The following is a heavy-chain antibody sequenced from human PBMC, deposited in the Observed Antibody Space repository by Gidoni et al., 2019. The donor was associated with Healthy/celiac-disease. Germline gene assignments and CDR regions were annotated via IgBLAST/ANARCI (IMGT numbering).Heavy chain of an antibody. D-gene: IGHD3-3*01. Sequence: EVQLVESGGGLVKPGGSLRLSCAASGFTFSSYSMHWVRQAPGKGLEWVSSISSSSSYIYYADSVKGRFTISRDNAKNSLYLQMNSLRAEDTAVYYCAREGGGYYDFWSGYNGMDVWGQGTTVTVSS. CDR1: GFTFSSYS. J-gene: IGHJ6*02. CDR2: ISSSSSYI. CDR3: AREGGGYYDFWSGYNGMDV. V-gene: IGHV3-21*01.